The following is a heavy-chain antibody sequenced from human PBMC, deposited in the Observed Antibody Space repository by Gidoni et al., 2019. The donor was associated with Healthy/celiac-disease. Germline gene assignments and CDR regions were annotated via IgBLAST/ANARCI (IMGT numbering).Heavy chain of an antibody. V-gene: IGHV3-33*01. D-gene: IGHD1-26*01. CDR3: ARDDADIVGATPPGY. CDR2: IWYDGSNK. CDR1: GFTFSSSG. Sequence: QVQLVESGGGVVQPGRSLRLSCAASGFTFSSSGMHWVRQAPGKGLEWVAVIWYDGSNKYYADSVKGRFTIPRDNSKNTLYLQMNSLRAEDTAVYYCARDDADIVGATPPGYWGQGTLVTVSS. J-gene: IGHJ4*02.